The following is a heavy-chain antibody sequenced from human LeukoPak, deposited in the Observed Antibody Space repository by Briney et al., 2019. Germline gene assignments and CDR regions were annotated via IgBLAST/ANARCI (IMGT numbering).Heavy chain of an antibody. Sequence: GGSLRLSCAASGFTFSSYGMSWVRQAPGKGLEWVSAISGSGGSTYYADSVKGRFTISRDNSKNTLYLQMNSLRAEDTAVCYCAKDFDDYGDYAFDYWGQGTLVTVSS. D-gene: IGHD4-17*01. CDR1: GFTFSSYG. CDR3: AKDFDDYGDYAFDY. CDR2: ISGSGGST. J-gene: IGHJ4*02. V-gene: IGHV3-23*01.